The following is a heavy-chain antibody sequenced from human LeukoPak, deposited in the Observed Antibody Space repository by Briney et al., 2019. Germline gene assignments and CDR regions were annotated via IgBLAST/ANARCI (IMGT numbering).Heavy chain of an antibody. CDR1: GFTFSSYA. J-gene: IGHJ4*02. V-gene: IGHV3-23*01. D-gene: IGHD6-13*01. CDR2: ISGSGGST. Sequence: GGSLRLSCAASGFTFSSYAMSWVRQAPGKGLEWVSAISGSGGSTYYADPVKGRFTISRDNSKNTLYLQMNSLRAEDTAVYYCVKRGIAAAGPYYFDYWGQGTLVTVSS. CDR3: VKRGIAAAGPYYFDY.